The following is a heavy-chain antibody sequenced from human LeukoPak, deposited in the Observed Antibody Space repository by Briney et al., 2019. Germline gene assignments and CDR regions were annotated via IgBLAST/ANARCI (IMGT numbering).Heavy chain of an antibody. Sequence: GGSLRLSCAASGFTFSSYAMSWVRQAPGKGLEWVSAISGSGGSTYYADSVKGRFTISRDNSKNTLYLQMSSLRAEDTAVYYCARALSMATYFNSWGQGTLVTVSS. J-gene: IGHJ4*02. CDR3: ARALSMATYFNS. CDR1: GFTFSSYA. V-gene: IGHV3-23*01. CDR2: ISGSGGST. D-gene: IGHD5-24*01.